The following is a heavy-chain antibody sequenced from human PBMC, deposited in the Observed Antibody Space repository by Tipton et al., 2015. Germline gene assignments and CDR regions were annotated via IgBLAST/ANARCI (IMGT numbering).Heavy chain of an antibody. D-gene: IGHD3-9*01. V-gene: IGHV4-59*08. CDR1: GGSISSYY. J-gene: IGHJ4*02. CDR3: ACQDYDILTRDYQTVDY. CDR2: IYYSGST. Sequence: GLVKPSETLSLTCTVSGGSISSYYWSWIRQPPGKGLEWIGYIYYSGSTNYNPSLKSRVTISVDTSKNQFSLRVRSVTAADTAVYYCACQDYDILTRDYQTVDYWGQGTLVTVSS.